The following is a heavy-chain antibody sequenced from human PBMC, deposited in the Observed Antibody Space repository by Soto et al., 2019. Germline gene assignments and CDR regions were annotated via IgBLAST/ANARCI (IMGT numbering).Heavy chain of an antibody. D-gene: IGHD6-13*01. CDR3: AREKGSSWPSEYYYYYGMDV. Sequence: QVQLVQSGAEVKKPGSSVKVSCKASGGTFSSYTISWVRQAPGQGLEWMGRIIPILGIANYAQKFQGRVTITADKSTSTAYMELSSLRSEDTAVYYCAREKGSSWPSEYYYYYGMDVWGQGTTVTVSS. J-gene: IGHJ6*02. CDR1: GGTFSSYT. V-gene: IGHV1-69*08. CDR2: IIPILGIA.